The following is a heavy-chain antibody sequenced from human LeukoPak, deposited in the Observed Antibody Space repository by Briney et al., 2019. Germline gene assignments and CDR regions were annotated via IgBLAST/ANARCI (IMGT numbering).Heavy chain of an antibody. CDR2: ISAYNGNT. CDR3: ARKWTSGYDQEY. CDR1: GYTFTSYG. J-gene: IGHJ4*02. Sequence: ATVNVTCTASGYTFTSYGISWVRQPPGQGLEWMGWISAYNGNTNYAQKLQGRVTMTTDTSTSTAYMELRSLTSDDTAVYYCARKWTSGYDQEYWGQGTLVTVSS. V-gene: IGHV1-18*04. D-gene: IGHD5-12*01.